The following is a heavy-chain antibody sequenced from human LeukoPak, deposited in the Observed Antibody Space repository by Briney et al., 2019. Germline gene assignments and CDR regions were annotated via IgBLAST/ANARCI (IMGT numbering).Heavy chain of an antibody. V-gene: IGHV4-34*01. CDR3: ARGRGIWFGEFPFDY. J-gene: IGHJ4*02. Sequence: PSETLSLTCAVYGGSFSGYYWSWIRQPPGKGLEWIGEINHSGSTNYNPSLKSRVTISVDTSKNQFSLKLSSVTAADTAVYYCARGRGIWFGEFPFDYWGQGTLVTVSS. CDR1: GGSFSGYY. D-gene: IGHD3-10*01. CDR2: INHSGST.